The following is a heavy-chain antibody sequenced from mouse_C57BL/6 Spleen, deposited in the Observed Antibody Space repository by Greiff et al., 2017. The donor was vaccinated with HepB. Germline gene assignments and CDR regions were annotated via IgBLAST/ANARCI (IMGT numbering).Heavy chain of an antibody. CDR1: GFTFSDYG. D-gene: IGHD2-4*01. Sequence: DVQLVESGGGLVKPGGSLKLSCAASGFTFSDYGMHWVRQAPEKGLEWVAYISSGSSTIYYADTVKGRFTISRDNAKNTLFLQMTSLRSEDTAMYYCARGLYYDYDAWFAYWGQGTLVTVSA. CDR3: ARGLYYDYDAWFAY. J-gene: IGHJ3*01. V-gene: IGHV5-17*01. CDR2: ISSGSSTI.